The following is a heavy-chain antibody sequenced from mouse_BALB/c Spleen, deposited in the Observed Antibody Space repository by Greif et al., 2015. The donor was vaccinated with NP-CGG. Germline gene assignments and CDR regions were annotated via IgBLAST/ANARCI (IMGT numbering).Heavy chain of an antibody. V-gene: IGHV14-3*02. J-gene: IGHJ2*01. Sequence: VQLQQSGAELVKPGASVKLSCTASGFNIKDTSVHWVKQRPEQGLEWVGRIAPARGNIRYDPSFQGKATITADTSSNTAFLQLSSLTSEDTAFYYCALYYYGSSRFDYWGQGTTLTVSS. D-gene: IGHD1-1*01. CDR1: GFNIKDTS. CDR2: IAPARGNI. CDR3: ALYYYGSSRFDY.